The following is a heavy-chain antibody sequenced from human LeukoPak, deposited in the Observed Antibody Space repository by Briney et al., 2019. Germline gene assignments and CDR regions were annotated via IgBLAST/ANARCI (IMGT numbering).Heavy chain of an antibody. CDR1: GGSISSGSYY. D-gene: IGHD6-19*01. CDR2: IYTSGST. Sequence: SETLSLTFTVSGGSISSGSYYWSWIRQPAGKGLEWIGRIYTSGSTNYNPSLKSRVTISVDTSKNQFSLKLSSVTAADTAVYYCARGLAYSSGWYPGYYFDYWGQGTLVTVSS. J-gene: IGHJ4*02. V-gene: IGHV4-61*02. CDR3: ARGLAYSSGWYPGYYFDY.